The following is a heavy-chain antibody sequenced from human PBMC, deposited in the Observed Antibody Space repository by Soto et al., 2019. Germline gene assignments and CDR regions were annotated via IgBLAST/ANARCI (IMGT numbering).Heavy chain of an antibody. CDR2: ILYDGSKK. Sequence: PGGALRLSWVASGFNLNTYGIYWVRQAPGKGMQLVAQILYDGSKKHYADSVRGRFTITRDNSKNTVYLKMDSLRVDDTAMYYCGRDSALMADXWGQGTLVTVSX. V-gene: IGHV3-30*03. CDR1: GFNLNTYG. CDR3: GRDSALMADX. J-gene: IGHJ4*02. D-gene: IGHD3-10*01.